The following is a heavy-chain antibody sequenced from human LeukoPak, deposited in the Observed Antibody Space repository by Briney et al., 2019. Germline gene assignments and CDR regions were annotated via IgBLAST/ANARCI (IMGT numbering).Heavy chain of an antibody. CDR1: GYTFTSYY. CDR2: INPSGGST. J-gene: IGHJ6*03. D-gene: IGHD3/OR15-3a*01. V-gene: IGHV1-46*01. CDR3: ARDKGHYDFLRRKDYYYMDV. Sequence: GASVKVSCKASGYTFTSYYMHWVRQAPGQGLEWMGIINPSGGSTSYAQKFQGRVTMTRDMSTSTVYMELSSLRSEDTAVYYCARDKGHYDFLRRKDYYYMDVWGKGTTVTISS.